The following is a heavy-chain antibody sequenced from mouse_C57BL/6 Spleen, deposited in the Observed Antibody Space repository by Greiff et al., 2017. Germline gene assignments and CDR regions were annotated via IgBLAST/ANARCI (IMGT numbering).Heavy chain of an antibody. CDR2: IYPGSGST. CDR3: ARRDGNYVYWYFDV. V-gene: IGHV1-55*01. CDR1: GYTFTSYW. D-gene: IGHD2-1*01. J-gene: IGHJ1*03. Sequence: VQLQQSGAELVKPGASVKMSCKASGYTFTSYWITWVKQRPGQGLEWIGDIYPGSGSTNYNEKFKSKATLTVDTSSSTAYMQLSSLTSEDSAVYYCARRDGNYVYWYFDVWGTGTTVTVSS.